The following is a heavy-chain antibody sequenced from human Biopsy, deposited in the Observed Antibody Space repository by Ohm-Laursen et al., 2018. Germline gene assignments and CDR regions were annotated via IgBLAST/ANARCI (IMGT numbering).Heavy chain of an antibody. CDR1: GFTFSSYG. CDR3: GRSYGIMAAPVHL. V-gene: IGHV3-33*01. CDR2: IWYDGSRQ. J-gene: IGHJ4*01. D-gene: IGHD3-16*01. Sequence: SLRLSCAASGFTFSSYGMHWVRQAPGKGLEWVAVIWYDGSRQYYADSVKGRFTISRDNSKNTLYLQMNSLRVEDTAVYYCGRSYGIMAAPVHLWGQGTLVTVSS.